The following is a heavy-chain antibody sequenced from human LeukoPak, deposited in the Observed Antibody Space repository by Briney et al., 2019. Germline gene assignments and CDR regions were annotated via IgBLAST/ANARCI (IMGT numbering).Heavy chain of an antibody. D-gene: IGHD1-26*01. Sequence: SSETLSLTCAVYGGSFSGYYWSWIRQPPGKGLEWIGEINHSGSTNYNPSLKSRVTISVDTSKNQFSLKLSSVTAADTAMYYCARAYYRAFDIWGQGTMVTVSS. CDR3: ARAYYRAFDI. V-gene: IGHV4-34*01. CDR1: GGSFSGYY. J-gene: IGHJ3*02. CDR2: INHSGST.